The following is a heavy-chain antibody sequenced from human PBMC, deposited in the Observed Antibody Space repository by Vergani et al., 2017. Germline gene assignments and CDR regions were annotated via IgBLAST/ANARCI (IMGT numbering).Heavy chain of an antibody. CDR3: ATHRLLWFGEITPGGPGSMDV. D-gene: IGHD3-10*01. Sequence: EVQLVQSGAEVKKPGESLKISCKGSGYSFTSYWIGWVRQLPGKGLEWMGIIYPGDSDTRYSPSFQGKVTISADKSISTAYLQWSSLKASDTAMYYCATHRLLWFGEITPGGPGSMDVWGQGTTVTVSS. J-gene: IGHJ6*02. V-gene: IGHV5-51*01. CDR1: GYSFTSYW. CDR2: IYPGDSDT.